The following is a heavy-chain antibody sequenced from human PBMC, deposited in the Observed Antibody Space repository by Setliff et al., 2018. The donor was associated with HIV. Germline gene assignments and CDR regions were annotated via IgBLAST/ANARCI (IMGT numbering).Heavy chain of an antibody. Sequence: SVKVSCKASGFTFTSSAVQWVRQARGQRLEWIGWIVVGSGNTNYAQKFQERVTITRDMSTSTAYMELSSLRSEDTAVYYCAAADNRRGDAFDIWGQGTMITVSS. D-gene: IGHD3-9*01. CDR3: AAADNRRGDAFDI. V-gene: IGHV1-58*01. J-gene: IGHJ3*02. CDR2: IVVGSGNT. CDR1: GFTFTSSA.